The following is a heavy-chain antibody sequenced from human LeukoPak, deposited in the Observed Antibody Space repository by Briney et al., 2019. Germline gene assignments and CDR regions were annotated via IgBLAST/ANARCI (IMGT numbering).Heavy chain of an antibody. Sequence: SETLSLTCAVYGGSFSGYYWSWIRQPPGKGLEWIGEINHSGSTNYNPSLKSRVTISVDTSKNQFSLKLSSVTAADTAVYYCARGHGVVLGYFDCWGQGSLVTVSS. D-gene: IGHD2-15*01. J-gene: IGHJ4*02. V-gene: IGHV4-34*01. CDR1: GGSFSGYY. CDR3: ARGHGVVLGYFDC. CDR2: INHSGST.